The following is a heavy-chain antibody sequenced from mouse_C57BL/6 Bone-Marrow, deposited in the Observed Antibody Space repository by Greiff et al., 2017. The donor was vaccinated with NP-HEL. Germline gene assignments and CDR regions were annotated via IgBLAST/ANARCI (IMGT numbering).Heavy chain of an antibody. CDR1: GYSITSGYY. CDR3: ARWAYYYGSSWYFDV. V-gene: IGHV3-6*01. J-gene: IGHJ1*03. D-gene: IGHD1-1*01. CDR2: ISYDGSN. Sequence: EVQLQESGPGLVKPSQSLSLTCSVPGYSITSGYYWNWIRQFPGNKLEWMGYISYDGSNNYNPSLKNRISITRDTSKNQFFLKLNSVTTEDTATYYCARWAYYYGSSWYFDVWGTGTTVTVSS.